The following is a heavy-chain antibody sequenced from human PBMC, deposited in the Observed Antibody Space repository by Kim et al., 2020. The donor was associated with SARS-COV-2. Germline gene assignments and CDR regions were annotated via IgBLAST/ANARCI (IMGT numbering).Heavy chain of an antibody. J-gene: IGHJ4*02. Sequence: SETLSLTCAVYGGSFSGYYWSWIRQPPGKGLEWIGEINHSGSTNYNPSLKSRVTISVDTSKNQFSLKLSSVTAADTAVYYCARGEGSGSYQIYYFDYWGQGTLVTVSS. CDR2: INHSGST. CDR3: ARGEGSGSYQIYYFDY. CDR1: GGSFSGYY. D-gene: IGHD3-10*01. V-gene: IGHV4-34*01.